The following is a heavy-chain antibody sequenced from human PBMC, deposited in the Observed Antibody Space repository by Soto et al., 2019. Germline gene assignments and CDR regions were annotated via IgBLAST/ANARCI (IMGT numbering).Heavy chain of an antibody. V-gene: IGHV1-8*01. CDR3: AREWSAAGNYYGMDV. J-gene: IGHJ6*02. CDR1: GYTFTSYD. D-gene: IGHD6-13*01. Sequence: ASVKVSCKTSGYTFTSYDINWVRQASGQGLEWVGWMNTNNGYTAYAPKFQGRVTVTRNTSIRIVYMELSSLRSEDTAVYYCAREWSAAGNYYGMDVWGQGTTVTVSS. CDR2: MNTNNGYT.